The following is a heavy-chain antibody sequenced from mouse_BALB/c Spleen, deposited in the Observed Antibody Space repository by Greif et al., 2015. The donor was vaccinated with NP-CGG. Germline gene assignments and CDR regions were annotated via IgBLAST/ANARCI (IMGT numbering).Heavy chain of an antibody. CDR2: IDPSDRYT. CDR3: ARKDNRGYAMDY. Sequence: QVQLQQSGAELVKPGASVKLSCKASGYTFTSYWMHWVKQRPGQGLEWIGEIDPSDRYTNYNQKFKGKATLTVDKSSSTAYMQLSSLTSEDSAVYYCARKDNRGYAMDYWGQGSSVTVSS. CDR1: GYTFTSYW. J-gene: IGHJ4*01. V-gene: IGHV1-69*02. D-gene: IGHD1-3*01.